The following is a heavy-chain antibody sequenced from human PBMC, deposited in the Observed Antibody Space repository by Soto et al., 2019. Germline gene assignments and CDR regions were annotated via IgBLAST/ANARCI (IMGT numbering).Heavy chain of an antibody. CDR3: ATDRGSSGWTYYYYGMDV. Sequence: ASVKVSCKASGYTFTGYYMHWVRQAPGQGLEWMGWINPNSGGTNYAQKFQGRVTMTRDTSISTAYMELSRLRSDDTAVYYCATDRGSSGWTYYYYGMDVWGQGTTVTVSS. V-gene: IGHV1-2*02. CDR2: INPNSGGT. CDR1: GYTFTGYY. D-gene: IGHD6-19*01. J-gene: IGHJ6*02.